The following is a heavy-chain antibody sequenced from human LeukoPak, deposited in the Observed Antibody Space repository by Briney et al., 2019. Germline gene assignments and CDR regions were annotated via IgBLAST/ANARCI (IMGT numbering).Heavy chain of an antibody. CDR3: ARGLYIRLWLPDY. V-gene: IGHV4-30-4*01. Sequence: SQTLSLTCTVSGGSISSGDYYWSWIRQPPGTGLEWIGYICYSGSTYYNPSLKSRVTISVDTSKNQFSLKLSSVTAADTAVYYCARGLYIRLWLPDYWGQGTLVTVSS. CDR2: ICYSGST. CDR1: GGSISSGDYY. J-gene: IGHJ4*02. D-gene: IGHD5-18*01.